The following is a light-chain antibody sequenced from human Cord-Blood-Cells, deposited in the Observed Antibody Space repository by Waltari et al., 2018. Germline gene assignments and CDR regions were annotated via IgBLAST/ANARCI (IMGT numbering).Light chain of an antibody. CDR3: CSYAGSYV. J-gene: IGLJ1*01. CDR1: SSDVGGYNY. CDR2: DVS. Sequence: QSALTQPRSVSGSPGQSVTISCTGTSSDVGGYNYVSWYQQHPGKAPKLMIYDVSKRPSGVPYLFSGSKSGNTASLTISGLQAEDEADYYCCSYAGSYVFGTGTKVTVL. V-gene: IGLV2-11*01.